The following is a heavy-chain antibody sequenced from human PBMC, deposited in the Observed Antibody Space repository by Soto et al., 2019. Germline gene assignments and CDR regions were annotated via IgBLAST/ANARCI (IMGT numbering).Heavy chain of an antibody. CDR3: ASRRHDYGDLHFDY. V-gene: IGHV4-30-4*01. CDR2: IYYSGST. Sequence: SETLSLTCTVSGGSISSGYYYWSWIRQPPGKGLEWIGYIYYSGSTYYNPSLKSRVTISVDTSKNQFSLKLSSVTAADTAVYYCASRRHDYGDLHFDYWGQGTLVTVSS. CDR1: GGSISSGYYY. J-gene: IGHJ4*02. D-gene: IGHD4-17*01.